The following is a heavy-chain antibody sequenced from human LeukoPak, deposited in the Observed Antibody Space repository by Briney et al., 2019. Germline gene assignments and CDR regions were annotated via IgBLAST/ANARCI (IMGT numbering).Heavy chain of an antibody. D-gene: IGHD2-15*01. CDR1: GYTFTGYY. J-gene: IGHJ4*02. V-gene: IGHV1-2*02. CDR3: ATILGYCSGGSCYHPDYFDY. CDR2: INPNSGGT. Sequence: ASVKDSCKASGYTFTGYYMHWVRQAPGQGLEWMGWINPNSGGTNYAQKFQGRVTMTRDTSISTAYMELSRLGSDDTAVYYCATILGYCSGGSCYHPDYFDYWGQGTLVTVSS.